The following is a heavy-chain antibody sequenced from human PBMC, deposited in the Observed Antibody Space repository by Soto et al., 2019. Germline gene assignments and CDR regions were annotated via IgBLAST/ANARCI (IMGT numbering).Heavy chain of an antibody. V-gene: IGHV4-28*01. CDR1: GYSISSSNW. CDR3: ARMYYDFWSGATDWYFDL. J-gene: IGHJ2*01. D-gene: IGHD3-3*01. CDR2: IYYSGST. Sequence: QVQLQESGPGLVKPSDTLSLTCAVSGYSISSSNWWGWIRQPPGKGLEGIGYIYYSGSTYYNPSLKSRVTMSVDTSRNQFSLKLSSVTAVDTAVYYCARMYYDFWSGATDWYFDLWGRGTLVTVSS.